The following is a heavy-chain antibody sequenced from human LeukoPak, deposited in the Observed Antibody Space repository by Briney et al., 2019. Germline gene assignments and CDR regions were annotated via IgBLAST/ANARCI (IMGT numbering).Heavy chain of an antibody. CDR3: ARGDLYGSGRAEYYFDY. J-gene: IGHJ4*02. Sequence: QPGRSLRLSCAASAFTLSTYWMTWVGQAPGKGLEWVAKIKHDGSEKYYVDSVKGRLTISRDNAKNSLYLQLNSVRAEDTAVYYCARGDLYGSGRAEYYFDYWGQGTLVTVSS. D-gene: IGHD3-10*01. CDR1: AFTLSTYW. V-gene: IGHV3-7*05. CDR2: IKHDGSEK.